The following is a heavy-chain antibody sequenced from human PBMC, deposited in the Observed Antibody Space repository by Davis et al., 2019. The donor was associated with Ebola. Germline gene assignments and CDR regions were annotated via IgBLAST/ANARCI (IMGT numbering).Heavy chain of an antibody. D-gene: IGHD3-3*02. J-gene: IGHJ3*02. Sequence: GESPKISCAASGFTFSSYDMHWVRQATGKGLEWVSAIGTAGDPYYPGSVKGRFTISRENAKNSLYLQMNSLRAGDTAVYYCARTIFGVAGAFDIWGQGTMVTVSS. CDR3: ARTIFGVAGAFDI. CDR1: GFTFSSYD. V-gene: IGHV3-13*05. CDR2: IGTAGDP.